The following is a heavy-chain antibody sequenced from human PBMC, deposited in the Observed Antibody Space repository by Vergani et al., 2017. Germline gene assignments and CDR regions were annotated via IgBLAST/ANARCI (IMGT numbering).Heavy chain of an antibody. V-gene: IGHV1-69*12. J-gene: IGHJ6*02. D-gene: IGHD3-10*01. CDR3: ARGMXRGVIIIMDYGMDV. CDR1: GGTFSSYA. Sequence: QVQLVQSGAEVKKPGSSVKVSCKASGGTFSSYAISWVRQAPGQGLEWMGGIIPIFGTANYAQKFQGRVTITADESTSTAYMELSSLRSDDTAVYYCARGMXRGVIIIMDYGMDVWGQGTTVTVSS. CDR2: IIPIFGTA.